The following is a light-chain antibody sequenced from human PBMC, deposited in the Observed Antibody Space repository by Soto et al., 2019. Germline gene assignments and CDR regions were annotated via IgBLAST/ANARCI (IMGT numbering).Light chain of an antibody. CDR3: SSYTSSSTYV. V-gene: IGLV2-14*01. CDR2: DVT. Sequence: ALTQPASVSGSPGQSITISCTGTSSDVGGYNYVSWYQQHPGKAPKLMIYDVTNRPSGVSNRFSGSKSGNTASLTISGLQAEDEADYYCSSYTSSSTYVFGTGTKVTVL. CDR1: SSDVGGYNY. J-gene: IGLJ1*01.